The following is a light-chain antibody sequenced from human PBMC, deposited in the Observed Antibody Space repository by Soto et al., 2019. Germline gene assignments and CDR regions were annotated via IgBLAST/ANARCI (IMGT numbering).Light chain of an antibody. CDR2: LGS. CDR3: MQALQTPRT. J-gene: IGKJ2*01. Sequence: DVVMTQSPLSLPVTPGEPASISCNSSQRLLHSNGYNYLDWYLQRPGQSPQLLIYLGSNRASGVPDRFSGSGSGTDFTLKISRVEDEDFGVYYCMQALQTPRTFGQGTKLEIK. V-gene: IGKV2-28*01. CDR1: QRLLHSNGYNY.